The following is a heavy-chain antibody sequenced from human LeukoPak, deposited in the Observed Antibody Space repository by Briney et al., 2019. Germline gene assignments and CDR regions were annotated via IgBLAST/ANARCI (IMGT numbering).Heavy chain of an antibody. CDR1: GFTFSSLW. D-gene: IGHD6-6*01. CDR3: ARDPRAAPHFDY. Sequence: GGSLRLSCAASGFTFSSLWMNWVRQAPGKGLEWVANINGDGSVKHYVDSVKGRFTISRDNTRNSLFLQMDSLRAEDTAVYFCARDPRAAPHFDYWGQGTLVTVSS. CDR2: INGDGSVK. J-gene: IGHJ4*02. V-gene: IGHV3-7*01.